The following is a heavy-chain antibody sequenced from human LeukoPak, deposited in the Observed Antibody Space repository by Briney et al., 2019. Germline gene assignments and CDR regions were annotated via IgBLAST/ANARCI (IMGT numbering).Heavy chain of an antibody. D-gene: IGHD2-15*01. J-gene: IGHJ4*02. CDR1: GYSFTSYW. CDR2: IYPGDSDT. Sequence: HGEPLKISCKGSGYSFTSYWIGWVRQMPGKGLEWMGIIYPGDSDTRYSPSFQGQVTISADKSISTAYLQWSSLKASDTAMYYCARQLCSGGSCYPNDYWGQGTLVTVSS. V-gene: IGHV5-51*01. CDR3: ARQLCSGGSCYPNDY.